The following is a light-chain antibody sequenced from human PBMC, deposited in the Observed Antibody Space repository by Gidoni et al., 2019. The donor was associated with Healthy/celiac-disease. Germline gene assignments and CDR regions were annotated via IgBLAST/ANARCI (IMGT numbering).Light chain of an antibody. CDR3: QEDGSSPPT. CDR1: QSVSSSY. J-gene: IGKJ4*01. Sequence: EIVLTQSPGTLSLSPAERATISFRASQSVSSSYVAWYQQKPGQAPRLLIYGASRRATVIPDRFSGSGSGTDFTLTISRLEPGDFAVYYCQEDGSSPPTFGGGTKVEIK. V-gene: IGKV3-20*01. CDR2: GAS.